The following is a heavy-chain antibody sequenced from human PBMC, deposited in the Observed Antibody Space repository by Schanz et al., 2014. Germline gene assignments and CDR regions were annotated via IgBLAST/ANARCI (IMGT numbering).Heavy chain of an antibody. J-gene: IGHJ3*02. D-gene: IGHD2-2*01. CDR1: GYTFSDYG. Sequence: QVQLVQSGAEVKKPGSPVKVSCKTSGYTFSDYGITWVRQARGQGLEWVGRFIPILDVGNYAQQFQGRVTFTADKSTSTAYMELSSLRYEDTALYYCARGTMPGTFDIWGQGTMVTVSS. CDR2: FIPILDVG. V-gene: IGHV1-69*02. CDR3: ARGTMPGTFDI.